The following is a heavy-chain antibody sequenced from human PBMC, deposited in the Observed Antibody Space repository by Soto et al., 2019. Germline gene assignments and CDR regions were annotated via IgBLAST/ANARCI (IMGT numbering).Heavy chain of an antibody. V-gene: IGHV3-23*01. CDR3: ARRARTATTNWGAFDV. Sequence: EVQLLESGGGLVQPGGSLRLSCAASGFTFNTYVMNWVRQAPGQGLEWVSTIRYSADKTHYADSVKCRFTISRDNSRDTLFLQMNSLRADVAAVYYCARRARTATTNWGAFDVWGHGNMVNVSS. D-gene: IGHD1-7*01. CDR1: GFTFNTYV. J-gene: IGHJ3*01. CDR2: IRYSADKT.